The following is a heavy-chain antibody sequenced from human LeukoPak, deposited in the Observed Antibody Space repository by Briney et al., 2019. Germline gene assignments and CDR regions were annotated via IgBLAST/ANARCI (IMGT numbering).Heavy chain of an antibody. CDR2: ISAYNGNT. D-gene: IGHD5-12*01. CDR3: ARGESGSYYFDY. J-gene: IGHJ4*02. Sequence: VASVKVSCKASGYTFTSYYMHWVRQAPGHGLEWMGWISAYNGNTNYAQKLQGRVTMTTDTSTSTAYMELRSLRSDDTAVYYCARGESGSYYFDYWGQGTLVTVSS. CDR1: GYTFTSYY. V-gene: IGHV1-18*04.